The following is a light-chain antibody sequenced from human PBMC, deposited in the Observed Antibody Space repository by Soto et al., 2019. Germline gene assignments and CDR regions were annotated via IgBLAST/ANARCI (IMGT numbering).Light chain of an antibody. Sequence: QSVLTQPPSVSAAPGQKVTISCSGSSSNIENNYVSWYQHLPGTAPKLLIYDNDKRPSGIPDRFSGTKSGTSATLGITGLQTGDEADYYCGTWDSTLIAGVFGGGTKVTVL. CDR1: SSNIENNY. CDR2: DND. J-gene: IGLJ2*01. CDR3: GTWDSTLIAGV. V-gene: IGLV1-51*01.